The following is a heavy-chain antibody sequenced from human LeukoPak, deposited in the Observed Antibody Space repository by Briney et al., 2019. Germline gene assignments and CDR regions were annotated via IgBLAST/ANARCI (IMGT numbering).Heavy chain of an antibody. CDR3: ARAYDYGDYGYYYYGMDV. CDR1: GFTFSSYA. V-gene: IGHV3-30-3*01. J-gene: IGHJ6*02. D-gene: IGHD4-17*01. Sequence: GRSLRLSCAASGFTFSSYAMHWVRQAPGKGLEWVAVISYDGSNKYYADSVKGRFTISRDNSKNTLYLQMNSLRAEDTAVYYCARAYDYGDYGYYYYGMDVWGQGTTVTVSS. CDR2: ISYDGSNK.